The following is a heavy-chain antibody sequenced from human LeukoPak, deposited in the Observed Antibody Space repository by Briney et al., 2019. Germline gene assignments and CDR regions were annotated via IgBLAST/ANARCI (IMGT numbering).Heavy chain of an antibody. Sequence: GWSLRLSCAASGFTFSNYWMTWVRQAPGKGLEWVAYIKQDGSEKLYVNSVRGRFTISRDNAKMSLFLQMNSLRAEDTAVYYCARDNGVVHGVYYMDVWGKGTTVTVS. CDR3: ARDNGVVHGVYYMDV. V-gene: IGHV3-7*01. J-gene: IGHJ6*03. D-gene: IGHD3-3*01. CDR1: GFTFSNYW. CDR2: IKQDGSEK.